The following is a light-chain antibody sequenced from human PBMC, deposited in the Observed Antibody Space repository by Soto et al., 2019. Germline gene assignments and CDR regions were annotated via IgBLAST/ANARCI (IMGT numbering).Light chain of an antibody. CDR2: GNS. CDR3: QSYDSSLSVWV. V-gene: IGLV1-40*01. J-gene: IGLJ3*02. CDR1: SSNIGAGYD. Sequence: QPVLTQPPSVSGAPGQRVTTSCTGSSSNIGAGYDVHWYQQLPGTAPKLLIYGNSNRPSGVPDRFSGSKSGTSASLAITGLQAEDEADYYCQSYDSSLSVWVFGGGTKLTVL.